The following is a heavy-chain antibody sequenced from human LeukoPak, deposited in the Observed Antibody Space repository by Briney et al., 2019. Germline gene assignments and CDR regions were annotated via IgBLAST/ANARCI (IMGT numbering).Heavy chain of an antibody. V-gene: IGHV4-59*01. CDR3: ARDGSSYYFDY. J-gene: IGHJ4*02. Sequence: SETLSLTCTVSGGSISSYYWSWIRQPPGKGLDWIGYVYYSGSTNYNPSLKSRVTISVDTSKNQFSLKLSSVTAADTAVYYCARDGSSYYFDYWGQGALVTVSS. CDR2: VYYSGST. CDR1: GGSISSYY. D-gene: IGHD6-6*01.